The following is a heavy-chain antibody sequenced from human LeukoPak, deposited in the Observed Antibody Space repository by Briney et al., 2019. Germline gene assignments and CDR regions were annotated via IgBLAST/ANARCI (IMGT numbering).Heavy chain of an antibody. V-gene: IGHV3-43D*04. D-gene: IGHD4-17*01. CDR3: AKDQGLRSRTYYYYYMDV. CDR1: GFTFNDYA. CDR2: ISWDGGST. J-gene: IGHJ6*03. Sequence: GGSLRLSCAASGFTFNDYAMHWVRQAPGKGLEWVSLISWDGGSTYYADSVKGRFTISRGNSKNSLYLQMNSLRAEDTALYYCAKDQGLRSRTYYYYYMDVWGKGTTVTVSS.